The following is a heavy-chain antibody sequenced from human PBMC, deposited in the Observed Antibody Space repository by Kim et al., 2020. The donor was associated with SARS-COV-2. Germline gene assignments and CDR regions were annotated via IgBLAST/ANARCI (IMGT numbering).Heavy chain of an antibody. J-gene: IGHJ4*02. V-gene: IGHV4-4*01. Sequence: YNPYLRSRVTITVDKSKNQFSLKLSSVTAEDTAVYCCARESDSGGYSNDYWGQGTLVTVSS. CDR3: ARESDSGGYSNDY. D-gene: IGHD1-26*01.